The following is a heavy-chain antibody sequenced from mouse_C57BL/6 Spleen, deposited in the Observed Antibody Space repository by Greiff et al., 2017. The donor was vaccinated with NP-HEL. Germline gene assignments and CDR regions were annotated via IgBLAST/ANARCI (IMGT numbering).Heavy chain of an antibody. CDR2: IFPGSGST. D-gene: IGHD1-1*01. CDR1: GYTFTDYY. CDR3: ARQADYGSRVYYFDY. Sequence: QVQLKQSGPELVKPGASVKISCKASGYTFTDYYINWVKQRPGQGLEWIGWIFPGSGSTYYNEKFKGKATLTVDKSSSTAYMLLSSLTSEDSAVYFCARQADYGSRVYYFDYWGQGTTLTVSS. V-gene: IGHV1-75*01. J-gene: IGHJ2*01.